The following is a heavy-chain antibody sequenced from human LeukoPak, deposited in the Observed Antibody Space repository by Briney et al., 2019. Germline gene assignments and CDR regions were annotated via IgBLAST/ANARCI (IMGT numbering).Heavy chain of an antibody. D-gene: IGHD3-3*01. J-gene: IGHJ4*02. CDR2: IYTSGST. Sequence: SETLSLTCTVSGGSISSGNYYWSWIRQPAGKGLEWIGHIYTSGSTNYNPSLKSRVTISVDTSKNQFSLKLCSVTAADTAVYYCAREGYDSLWGQGTLVTVSS. CDR3: AREGYDSL. CDR1: GGSISSGNYY. V-gene: IGHV4-61*09.